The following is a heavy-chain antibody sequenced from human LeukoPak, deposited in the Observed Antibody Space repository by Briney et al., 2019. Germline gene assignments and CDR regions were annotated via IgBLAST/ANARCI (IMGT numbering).Heavy chain of an antibody. Sequence: QSGRSLRLSCAASEFTFSIYGMHWVRQAPGKGLEWVAIISSDGSNKYYADSVKGRFTISRDNSKSTLYLQMNSLRAEDTAVYYCAKDREILSGADYYYHMDVWGKGTTVTVSS. CDR1: EFTFSIYG. V-gene: IGHV3-30*18. CDR2: ISSDGSNK. D-gene: IGHD3-9*01. J-gene: IGHJ6*04. CDR3: AKDREILSGADYYYHMDV.